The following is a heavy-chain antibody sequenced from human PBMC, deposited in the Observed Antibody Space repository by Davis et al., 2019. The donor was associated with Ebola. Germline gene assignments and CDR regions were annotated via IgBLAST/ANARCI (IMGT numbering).Heavy chain of an antibody. CDR2: LGTSADT. V-gene: IGHV3-23*01. Sequence: GESLKISCAASGFIFSSYVMSWVRQAPGKGLEWVSTLGTSADTYYADSVKGRFTISRDNSKNTLYLQMNCLRVEDTAIYFCVKDTSNIWFDIWGQGTMVTVSS. D-gene: IGHD1-26*01. J-gene: IGHJ3*02. CDR3: VKDTSNIWFDI. CDR1: GFIFSSYV.